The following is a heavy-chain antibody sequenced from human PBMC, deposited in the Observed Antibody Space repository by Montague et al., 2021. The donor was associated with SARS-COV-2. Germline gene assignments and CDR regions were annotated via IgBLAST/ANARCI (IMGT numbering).Heavy chain of an antibody. J-gene: IGHJ4*02. Sequence: SETLSLTCSVSGYFIDTGYYCGWIRQSPGERLEWIGSNYLHANAYYTPSLNRLVTISLDTSNNLFSLGLTSVTTSAAAVYYCARGRVTRAVFDYWGQGTRVIVSS. V-gene: IGHV4-38-2*02. D-gene: IGHD2-21*02. CDR3: ARGRVTRAVFDY. CDR2: NYLHANA. CDR1: GYFIDTGYY.